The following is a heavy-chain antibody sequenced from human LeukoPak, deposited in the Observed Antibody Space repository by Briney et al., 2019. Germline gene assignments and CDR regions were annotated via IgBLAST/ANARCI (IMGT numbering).Heavy chain of an antibody. CDR1: GYTFTSYG. V-gene: IGHV1-18*01. J-gene: IGHJ6*02. CDR2: ISAYNGNT. D-gene: IGHD3-10*01. Sequence: ASVKVSCKASGYTFTSYGISWVRQAPGQGLEWMGWISAYNGNTNYAQKLQGRVTMTTDTSTSTAYMELRSLRSDDTAVHYCARDHDYYGSGSYYGMDVWGQGTTVTVSS. CDR3: ARDHDYYGSGSYYGMDV.